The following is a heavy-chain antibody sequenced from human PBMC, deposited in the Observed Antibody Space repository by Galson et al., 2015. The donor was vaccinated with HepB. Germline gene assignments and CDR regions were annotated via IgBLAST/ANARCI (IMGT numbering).Heavy chain of an antibody. D-gene: IGHD2-2*01. Sequence: SVKVSCKASGYTFTSYGISWVRQAPGQGLEWMGWISAYNGNTNYAQKLQGRVTMTTDTSTSTAYMELRSLRSDDTAVYYCARGSIVVVPAAGGGVHWFDPWGQGTLVTVSS. CDR1: GYTFTSYG. CDR3: ARGSIVVVPAAGGGVHWFDP. V-gene: IGHV1-18*01. J-gene: IGHJ5*02. CDR2: ISAYNGNT.